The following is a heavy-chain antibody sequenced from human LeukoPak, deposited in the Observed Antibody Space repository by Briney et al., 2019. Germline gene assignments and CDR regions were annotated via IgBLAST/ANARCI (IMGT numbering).Heavy chain of an antibody. CDR3: AAGFSSSWAPYYMDV. CDR1: GFTFSNYG. CDR2: IRYDGNNK. V-gene: IGHV3-30*02. Sequence: PGGSLRLSCAASGFTFSNYGMHWIRQAPGKGLEWLAFIRYDGNNKYYADSVKGRFTISRDNSKNTLFLQMNSLRGEDTAVYYCAAGFSSSWAPYYMDVWGKGTTVTVSS. D-gene: IGHD6-13*01. J-gene: IGHJ6*03.